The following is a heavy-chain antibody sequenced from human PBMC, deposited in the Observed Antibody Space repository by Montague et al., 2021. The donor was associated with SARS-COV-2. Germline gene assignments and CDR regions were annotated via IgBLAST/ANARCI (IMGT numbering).Heavy chain of an antibody. Sequence: CAISGDSVSSNSAAWNWIRQSPSRGLEWLGRTYYRSRWFNDYAVSIRSRITINPDTSKNQFSLRLNSVTPEDTAVYYCARATEWRGYYYYYYMDVWGQGTLVTVSS. D-gene: IGHD1-14*01. V-gene: IGHV6-1*01. CDR1: GDSVSSNSAA. J-gene: IGHJ6*03. CDR3: ARATEWRGYYYYYYMDV. CDR2: TYYRSRWFN.